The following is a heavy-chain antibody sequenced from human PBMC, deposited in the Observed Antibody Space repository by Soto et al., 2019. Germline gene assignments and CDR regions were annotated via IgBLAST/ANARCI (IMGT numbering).Heavy chain of an antibody. Sequence: QVQLVQSGAEVKKPGSSVKVSCKASGGTFSSYTISWVRQAPGQGLEWMGRSIPILGIANYAQKFQGRVTITADKYTSTAYMELSSLRSEDTAVYYCARTPPLGYCSGGSCYSDDSWGQGTLVTVSS. D-gene: IGHD2-15*01. CDR1: GGTFSSYT. V-gene: IGHV1-69*02. CDR3: ARTPPLGYCSGGSCYSDDS. J-gene: IGHJ4*02. CDR2: SIPILGIA.